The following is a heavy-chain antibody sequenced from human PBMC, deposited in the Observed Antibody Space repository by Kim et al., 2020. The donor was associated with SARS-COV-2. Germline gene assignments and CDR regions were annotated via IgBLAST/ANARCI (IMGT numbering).Heavy chain of an antibody. Sequence: ASVKVSCKASGYTFTSYDINWVRQATGQGLEWMGWMNPNSGNTGYAQKFQGRVTMTRNTSISTAYMELSSLRSEDMAVYYCARVGSSGWYRYGMDVWGQGTTVTVSS. D-gene: IGHD6-19*01. CDR2: MNPNSGNT. CDR1: GYTFTSYD. CDR3: ARVGSSGWYRYGMDV. J-gene: IGHJ6*02. V-gene: IGHV1-8*01.